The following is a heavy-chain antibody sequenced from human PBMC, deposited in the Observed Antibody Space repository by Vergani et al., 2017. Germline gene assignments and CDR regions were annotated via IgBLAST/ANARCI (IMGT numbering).Heavy chain of an antibody. D-gene: IGHD2-21*01. CDR2: INPSGGST. CDR1: EYTFTSYY. V-gene: IGHV1-46*03. CDR3: TRGWYTDSIAYWGH. Sequence: QVQLVQSGAEVKKPGASVKVSCKASEYTFTSYYMHWVRQAPGQGLEWMGIINPSGGSTSYGQKFQGRVTMTRDTSTSTVYMELSSLRSEDTAEYYCTRGWYTDSIAYWGHGGRGTLVTVSS. J-gene: IGHJ4*02.